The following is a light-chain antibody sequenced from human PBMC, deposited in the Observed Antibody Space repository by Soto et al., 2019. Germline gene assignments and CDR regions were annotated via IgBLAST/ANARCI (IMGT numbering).Light chain of an antibody. J-gene: IGLJ2*01. CDR1: SSDVGGYNY. CDR2: DVS. Sequence: QSALTQPASVSGSPGQSITISCTGTSSDVGGYNYVSWYQQHPGKAPKLMIYDVSNRPSWVSNRFSGSKSGNTASLTISGLQAEDEADYYCSSYTSSNPLVVFGGGTKVTVL. V-gene: IGLV2-14*01. CDR3: SSYTSSNPLVV.